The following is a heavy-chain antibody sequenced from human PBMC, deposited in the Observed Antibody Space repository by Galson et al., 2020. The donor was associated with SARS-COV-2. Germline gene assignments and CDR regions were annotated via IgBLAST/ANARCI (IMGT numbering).Heavy chain of an antibody. CDR3: ARGEDYCTSTSCYDY. Sequence: ASVKVSCKASGYTFTSYDINWVRQATGQGLEWMGWMNPNSGNTGFAERFQGSVTMTRSTSLNTAYLELSGLKPEDTAIYYCARGEDYCTSTSCYDYWGQGTRVTVSS. CDR1: GYTFTSYD. D-gene: IGHD2-2*01. V-gene: IGHV1-8*01. J-gene: IGHJ4*02. CDR2: MNPNSGNT.